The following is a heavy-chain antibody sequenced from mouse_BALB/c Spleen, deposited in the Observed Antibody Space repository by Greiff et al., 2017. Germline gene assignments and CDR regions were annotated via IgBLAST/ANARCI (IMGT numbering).Heavy chain of an antibody. CDR3: ARSAVVAKGAWFAY. CDR2: IISGSSTI. CDR1: GFTFSSFG. Sequence: VQRVESGGGFVQPGGSRKLSCPASGFTFSSFGMHWVRQAPEKGLEWVAYIISGSSTIYYADTVKGRFTISRDNPENTLFLQMTSLRSEDTAMYYCARSAVVAKGAWFAYWGQGTLVTVSA. V-gene: IGHV5-17*02. D-gene: IGHD1-1*01. J-gene: IGHJ3*01.